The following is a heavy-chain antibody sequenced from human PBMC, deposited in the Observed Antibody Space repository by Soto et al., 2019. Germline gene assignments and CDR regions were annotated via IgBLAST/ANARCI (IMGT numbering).Heavy chain of an antibody. Sequence: QVRLQQWGTGLVKPSETLSLTCAVYGGSFSTYYWSWIRQSPGKGLEWIGEINQSGNTNYNPSLKSRLTISVDTSNKQFSLNLSSVTAADTAIYFCAKDYYGSGLGSWGQGTLVTVSS. CDR1: GGSFSTYY. J-gene: IGHJ5*02. CDR3: AKDYYGSGLGS. V-gene: IGHV4-34*01. D-gene: IGHD3-10*01. CDR2: INQSGNT.